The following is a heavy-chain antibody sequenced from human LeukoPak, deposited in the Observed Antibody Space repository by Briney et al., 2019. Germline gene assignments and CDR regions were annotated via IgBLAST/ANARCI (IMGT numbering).Heavy chain of an antibody. V-gene: IGHV3-66*02. D-gene: IGHD2-15*01. J-gene: IGHJ3*02. CDR3: ARGVACSGGRCYEAFDI. CDR2: IYSAGST. CDR1: GFPFSSNY. Sequence: GSLRLSCAASGFPFSSNYMNWVRQAPGKGLEWVSVIYSAGSTYYADSVKGRFTISRDNSKNTLYLQMNSLRAEDTAVYYCARGVACSGGRCYEAFDIWGQGTMVTVSS.